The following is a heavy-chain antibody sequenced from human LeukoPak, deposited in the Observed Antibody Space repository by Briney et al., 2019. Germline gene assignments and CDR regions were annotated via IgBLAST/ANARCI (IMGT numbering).Heavy chain of an antibody. CDR1: GFTFSSYA. Sequence: GGSLRLSCAASGFTFSSYAMHWVRQAPGKGLEWVAVISDDGGIKLYTDSVKGRFTISRDNSKNTLYLQMNSLRAEDTAVYYCAKDKSDIVVVPAALDYWGQGTLVTVSS. D-gene: IGHD2-2*01. J-gene: IGHJ4*02. CDR2: ISDDGGIK. CDR3: AKDKSDIVVVPAALDY. V-gene: IGHV3-30-3*01.